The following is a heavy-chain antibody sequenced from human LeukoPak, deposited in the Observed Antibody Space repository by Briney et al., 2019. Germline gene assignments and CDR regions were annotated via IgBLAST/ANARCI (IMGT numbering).Heavy chain of an antibody. CDR2: VDSRGST. V-gene: IGHV4-31*03. CDR3: ARFDRGTISYYFDY. J-gene: IGHJ4*02. Sequence: SQTLSLTCTVSGGSISSGDFYWSWIRQHPGKGLECIGYVDSRGSTNYNPSLEGRVIMSVDTSKNQFSLKVSAVTAADTAVYYCARFDRGTISYYFDYWGQGALVTVSS. CDR1: GGSISSGDFY. D-gene: IGHD1-1*01.